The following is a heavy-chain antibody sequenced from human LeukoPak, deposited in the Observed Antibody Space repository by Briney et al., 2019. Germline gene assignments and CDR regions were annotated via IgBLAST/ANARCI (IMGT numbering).Heavy chain of an antibody. V-gene: IGHV3-7*01. CDR2: INRDGSER. J-gene: IGHJ6*04. Sequence: GGSLRLSCVALEFEPTYFWMTWVRRAPGKGLEWVANINRDGSERFYLDSVRGRFTISSDNAKNSLYLQVNSLRAEDTAVYYCATFVGTVSGTYTVPGGLLVWGKGTTVSVSS. D-gene: IGHD6-19*01. CDR3: ATFVGTVSGTYTVPGGLLV. CDR1: EFEPTYFW.